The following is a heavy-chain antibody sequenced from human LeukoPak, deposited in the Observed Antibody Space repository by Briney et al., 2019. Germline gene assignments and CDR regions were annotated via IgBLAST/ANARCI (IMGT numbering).Heavy chain of an antibody. CDR3: GKKTGSTGEAFDY. V-gene: IGHV3-53*01. J-gene: IGHJ4*02. CDR1: GFDVSNSY. D-gene: IGHD1-1*01. CDR2: IYRDDRT. Sequence: QPGGSLRLSCAGSGFDVSNSYVSWVRQAPGKGLEWISLIYRDDRTFYADSVKGRFIISRDNAENSLYLQMNSLRAEDSAVYYCGKKTGSTGEAFDYWGQGTLVTVSS.